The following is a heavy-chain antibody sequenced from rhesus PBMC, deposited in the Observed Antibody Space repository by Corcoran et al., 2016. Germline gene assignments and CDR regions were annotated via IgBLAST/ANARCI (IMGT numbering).Heavy chain of an antibody. CDR3: ARGGYSQRN. D-gene: IGHD1-44*02. V-gene: IGHV4-106*01. Sequence: QVQLQESGPGLVKPSETLSLTCAVSGGSISDDYYWSWIRQPPGKGLEWIGYIYGSGGGTNYKPSLKNPVSISLDTSKSQFSLKLSSVTAADTAVYYCARGGYSQRNWGQGVLVTVSS. CDR1: GGSISDDYY. CDR2: IYGSGGGT. J-gene: IGHJ4*01.